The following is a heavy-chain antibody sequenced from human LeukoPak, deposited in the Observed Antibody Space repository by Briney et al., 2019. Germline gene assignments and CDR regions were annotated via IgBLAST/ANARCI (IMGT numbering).Heavy chain of an antibody. D-gene: IGHD3-22*01. V-gene: IGHV3-48*03. CDR1: GFTFSSYE. J-gene: IGHJ4*02. CDR3: ARDPRYYYDDSAYYGRPLDY. CDR2: TSSSGGAI. Sequence: QTGGSLRLSCAASGFTFSSYEMNWVRQAPGKGLEWVSQTSSSGGAIYYADSVKGRFTISRDNAKNSLYLQMNSLRAEDTAVYYCARDPRYYYDDSAYYGRPLDYWGQGTLVTVSS.